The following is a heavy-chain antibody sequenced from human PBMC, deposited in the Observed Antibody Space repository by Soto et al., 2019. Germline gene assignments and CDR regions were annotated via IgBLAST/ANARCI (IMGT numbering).Heavy chain of an antibody. V-gene: IGHV1-2*06. D-gene: IGHD5-12*01. CDR2: ISPRNGDT. CDR3: ARDKLTSGIDYFDS. Sequence: GASVKVSCKTSGYIFTDYHVHWVRQAPGQGLEWMGRISPRNGDTHYAQKFQGRVTMTRGTSTSSVYMEINTLRSDDTAIFFCARDKLTSGIDYFDSWGQGTLVTVSS. J-gene: IGHJ4*02. CDR1: GYIFTDYH.